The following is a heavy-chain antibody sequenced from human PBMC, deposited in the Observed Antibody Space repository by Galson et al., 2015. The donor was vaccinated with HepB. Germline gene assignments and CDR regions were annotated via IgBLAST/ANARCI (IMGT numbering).Heavy chain of an antibody. CDR1: GFSVSSNY. CDR2: LHSDGSP. V-gene: IGHV3-66*01. J-gene: IGHJ3*02. CDR3: ASPFGIAVSTVLDAFDM. Sequence: SLRLSCAASGFSVSSNYMDWVRQAPGKGLEWVSLLHSDGSPSYADSVKGRFTISRDNSKNTLYLQMNSLRAEDTAVYYCASPFGIAVSTVLDAFDMWGQGTMVTVSS. D-gene: IGHD6-19*01.